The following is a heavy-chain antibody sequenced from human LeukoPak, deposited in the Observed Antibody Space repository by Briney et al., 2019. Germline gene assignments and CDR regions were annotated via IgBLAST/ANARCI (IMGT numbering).Heavy chain of an antibody. J-gene: IGHJ3*02. CDR3: ARLGIAYYYDSSGINDAFDI. Sequence: SVKVSCKASGGTFSSYAISWVRQAPGQGVEWMGRIIAIFGTANYAQKFQGRVTITTDESTSTAYMELSSLRSEDTAVYYCARLGIAYYYDSSGINDAFDIWGQGTMVTVSS. D-gene: IGHD3-22*01. V-gene: IGHV1-69*05. CDR1: GGTFSSYA. CDR2: IIAIFGTA.